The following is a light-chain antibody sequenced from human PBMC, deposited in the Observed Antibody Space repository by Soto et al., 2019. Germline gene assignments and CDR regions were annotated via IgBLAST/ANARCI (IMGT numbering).Light chain of an antibody. CDR3: HKYNAAPFT. V-gene: IGKV1-27*01. J-gene: IGKJ3*01. CDR2: AAS. CDR1: RDVHTF. Sequence: DIEMTQSPPSLSSSVGDRATITCRASRDVHTFLAWYQQKPGEVPKLLVYAASTLQSGVPSRFIGSGSGTDFTLSISRLQPEDVATYYCHKYNAAPFTFGPGTRVDIK.